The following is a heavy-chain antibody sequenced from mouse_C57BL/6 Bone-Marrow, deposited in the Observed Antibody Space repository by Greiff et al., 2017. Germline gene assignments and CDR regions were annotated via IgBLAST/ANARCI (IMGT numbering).Heavy chain of an antibody. CDR1: GFNIKNTY. V-gene: IGHV14-3*01. CDR2: IDPANGNT. CDR3: ARWDYGSSSYAMDY. J-gene: IGHJ4*01. D-gene: IGHD1-1*01. Sequence: EVQGVESVAELVRPGASVKLSCTASGFNIKNTYMHWVKQRPEQGLEWIGRIDPANGNTKYAPKFQGKATITADTSSNTAYLQLSSLTSEDTAIYYCARWDYGSSSYAMDYWGQGTSVTVSS.